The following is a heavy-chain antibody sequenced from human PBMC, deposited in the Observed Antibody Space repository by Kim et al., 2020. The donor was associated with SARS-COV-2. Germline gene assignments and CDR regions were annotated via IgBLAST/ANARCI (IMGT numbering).Heavy chain of an antibody. D-gene: IGHD3-10*01. CDR2: ITWNSGDI. Sequence: GGSLRLSCAASGFTFEDYAMHWVRLVPGKGLEWVSGITWNSGDIAYGDSVKGRFTISRDNAKNPLYLQMNRLRAEDTALYYCAKDQINLVRGLVEYWGQGTLVTVA. CDR1: GFTFEDYA. CDR3: AKDQINLVRGLVEY. J-gene: IGHJ4*02. V-gene: IGHV3-9*01.